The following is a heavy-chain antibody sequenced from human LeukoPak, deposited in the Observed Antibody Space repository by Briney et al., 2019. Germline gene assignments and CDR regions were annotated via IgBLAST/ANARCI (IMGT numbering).Heavy chain of an antibody. CDR1: GYTFTGYY. J-gene: IGHJ4*02. V-gene: IGHV1-2*02. D-gene: IGHD1-26*01. Sequence: EASVKVSCKASGYTFTGYYMHWVRQAPGQGLEWMGWINPNSGGTNYAQKFQGRVTMTRDTSISTAYMELSRLRSDDTAVYYCAREGPIVGATHLVDYWGQGTLVTVSS. CDR3: AREGPIVGATHLVDY. CDR2: INPNSGGT.